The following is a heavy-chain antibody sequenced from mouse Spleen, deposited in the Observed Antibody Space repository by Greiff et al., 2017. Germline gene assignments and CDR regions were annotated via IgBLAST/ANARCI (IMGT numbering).Heavy chain of an antibody. CDR1: GFTFSSYA. CDR2: ISSGGSYT. CDR3: GTSEPWFAY. V-gene: IGHV5-9-3*01. J-gene: IGHJ3*01. Sequence: EVQGVESGGGLVKPGGSLKLSCAASGFTFSSYAMSWVRQTPEKRLEWVATISSGGSYTYYPDSVKGRFTISRDNAKNTLYLQMSSLRSEDTAMYYCGTSEPWFAYWGQGTLVTVSA.